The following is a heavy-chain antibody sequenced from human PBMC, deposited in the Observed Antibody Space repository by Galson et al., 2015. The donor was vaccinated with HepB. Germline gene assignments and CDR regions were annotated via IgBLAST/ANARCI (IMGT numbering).Heavy chain of an antibody. CDR2: IWYDGSNK. Sequence: SLRLSCAASGFTFSSYGMHWVRQAPGKGLEWVAVIWYDGSNKYYADSVKGRFTISRDNSKNTLYLQMNSLRAGDTAVYYCARGGDFWSGYHISFDYWGQGTLVTVSS. CDR1: GFTFSSYG. V-gene: IGHV3-33*01. J-gene: IGHJ4*02. D-gene: IGHD3-3*01. CDR3: ARGGDFWSGYHISFDY.